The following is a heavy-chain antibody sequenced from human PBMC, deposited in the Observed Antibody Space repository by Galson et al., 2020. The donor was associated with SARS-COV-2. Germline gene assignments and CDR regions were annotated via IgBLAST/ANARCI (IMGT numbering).Heavy chain of an antibody. J-gene: IGHJ5*02. CDR2: IARETTNT. Sequence: GGSLRISCAASGFTFSGHAMSWFRQAPGQGPEWVSYIARETTNTRYADSVRGRFTISRDNSKNSLFLQMTSLRVEDTAVYYCARKIEPSGWWFDPRGQGTLVTVSS. D-gene: IGHD2-15*01. CDR3: ARKIEPSGWWFDP. CDR1: GFTFSGHA. V-gene: IGHV3-11*06.